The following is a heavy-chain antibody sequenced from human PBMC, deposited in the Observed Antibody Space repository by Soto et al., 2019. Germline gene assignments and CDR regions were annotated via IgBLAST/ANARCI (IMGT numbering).Heavy chain of an antibody. Sequence: SETLSLTCTVSGASMSDYYGIWIRQSPGKGLEHIGYLHYSGSANYNPSLKSRVTISMDTSKNQFSLNLNSVTAADTAIYYCARSGHTFAGVVWGQGIPVTVSS. CDR1: GASMSDYY. D-gene: IGHD3-16*01. V-gene: IGHV4-59*01. CDR2: LHYSGSA. J-gene: IGHJ4*02. CDR3: ARSGHTFAGVV.